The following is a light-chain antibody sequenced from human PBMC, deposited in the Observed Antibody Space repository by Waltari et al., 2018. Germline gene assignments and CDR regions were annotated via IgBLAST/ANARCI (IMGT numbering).Light chain of an antibody. CDR2: GAA. Sequence: EIVLTQSPGSLSSSPGERVTLSFRASQSVSRALAWYQQKPGQAPRLLIFGAANRATGIPDRFSVSGSETDFSLTISRLEPEDFAVYYCQHYVRLPATFGRGTKVEIK. V-gene: IGKV3-20*01. CDR1: QSVSRA. J-gene: IGKJ1*01. CDR3: QHYVRLPAT.